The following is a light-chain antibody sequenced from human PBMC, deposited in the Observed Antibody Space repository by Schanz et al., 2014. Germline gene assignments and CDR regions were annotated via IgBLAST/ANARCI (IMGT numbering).Light chain of an antibody. CDR3: QQSSSTPLT. V-gene: IGKV1-39*01. J-gene: IGKJ4*01. CDR1: QSISSY. CDR2: AAS. Sequence: DIQMTQSPSSLSASVGDRVTLTCRASQSISSYLNWYQQKPGKAPKFLIYAASSLQSGVPSRFSGSGSGADFTLTISCLQPEDFATYYCQQSSSTPLTFGGGTKVEIK.